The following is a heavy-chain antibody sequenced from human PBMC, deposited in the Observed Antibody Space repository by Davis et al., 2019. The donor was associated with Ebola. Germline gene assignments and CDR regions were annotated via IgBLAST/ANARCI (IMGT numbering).Heavy chain of an antibody. V-gene: IGHV3-23*01. Sequence: GGSLRLSCAASGFTSSSHAMSWVRQAPGKGLEWVSAISGSGGSTYYADSVKGRFTLSRDNSKNTLYLQMNSLRAEDTAVYYCAKDSSAQDSSGYYPFDYWGQGTLVTVSS. D-gene: IGHD3-22*01. CDR1: GFTSSSHA. J-gene: IGHJ4*02. CDR3: AKDSSAQDSSGYYPFDY. CDR2: ISGSGGST.